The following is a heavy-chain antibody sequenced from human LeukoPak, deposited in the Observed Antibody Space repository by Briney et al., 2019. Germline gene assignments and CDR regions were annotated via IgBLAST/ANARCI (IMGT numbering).Heavy chain of an antibody. CDR3: ARLGDGYYYDSSGYPPDY. V-gene: IGHV1-18*04. J-gene: IGHJ4*02. D-gene: IGHD3-22*01. CDR2: ISAYNGNT. CDR1: GYTFTSYG. Sequence: GASVKVSCKASGYTFTSYGISWVRQAPGQGLEWMGWISAYNGNTNYAQKLQGRVTMTTDTSTSTAYMDLRSLRSDDTAVYYCARLGDGYYYDSSGYPPDYWGQGTLVTVSS.